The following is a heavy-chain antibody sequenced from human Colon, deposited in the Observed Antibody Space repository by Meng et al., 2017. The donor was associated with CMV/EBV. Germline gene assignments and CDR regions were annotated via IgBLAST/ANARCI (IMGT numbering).Heavy chain of an antibody. CDR2: ISGNSGST. V-gene: IGHV3-23*01. D-gene: IGHD6-13*01. J-gene: IGHJ2*01. CDR3: AKDRPYSSSWSDWYFDL. CDR1: GLTFTRND. Sequence: GESLKISCVGSGLTFTRNDMTWVRQAPGKGLEWVSGISGNSGSTYYADSVKGRFSISRDNSKNTVYLQMNSLRAEDTAVYYCAKDRPYSSSWSDWYFDLWGQGALVTVSS.